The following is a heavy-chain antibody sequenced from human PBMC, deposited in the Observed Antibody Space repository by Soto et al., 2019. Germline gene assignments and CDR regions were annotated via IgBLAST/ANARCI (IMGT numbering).Heavy chain of an antibody. CDR2: ISGSGVST. V-gene: IGHV3-23*01. CDR3: AKEGEHSSGWANFDY. Sequence: EVQLLESGGDLVQPGGSLRLSCAASGFTFSSYAMSWVRQAPGKGLERVSAISGSGVSTYYADSVKGRFTISRDNSKNTLYLQMNSLRGEDTAVYYCAKEGEHSSGWANFDYWGQGTLVTVSS. D-gene: IGHD6-19*01. J-gene: IGHJ4*02. CDR1: GFTFSSYA.